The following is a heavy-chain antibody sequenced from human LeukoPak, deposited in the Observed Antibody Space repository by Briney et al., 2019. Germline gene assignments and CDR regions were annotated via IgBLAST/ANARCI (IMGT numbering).Heavy chain of an antibody. Sequence: GRSLRLSCAASGFTFSSYAIHWVRKAPGKGLEWVAVISHDGSNKNYADSVKGRFTISRDNSQNTLYLQMNSLRAEDTAVYYCARDGPGGVVVDYWGQGTLVTVSS. D-gene: IGHD3-16*01. CDR2: ISHDGSNK. J-gene: IGHJ4*02. CDR1: GFTFSSYA. V-gene: IGHV3-30-3*01. CDR3: ARDGPGGVVVDY.